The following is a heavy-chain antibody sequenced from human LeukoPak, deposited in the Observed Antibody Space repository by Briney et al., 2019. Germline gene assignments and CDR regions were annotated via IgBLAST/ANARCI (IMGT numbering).Heavy chain of an antibody. Sequence: SETLPLTCTVSGGSISSYYWNWIRQPPGKGLEWIGYIYYSGSPNYNPSLKSRVTISVQTSKNQFSLKLSSVTAADTAVYYCARGLNRNDYGDYGYWGQGTLVTVSS. V-gene: IGHV4-59*01. CDR2: IYYSGSP. J-gene: IGHJ4*02. D-gene: IGHD4-17*01. CDR3: ARGLNRNDYGDYGY. CDR1: GGSISSYY.